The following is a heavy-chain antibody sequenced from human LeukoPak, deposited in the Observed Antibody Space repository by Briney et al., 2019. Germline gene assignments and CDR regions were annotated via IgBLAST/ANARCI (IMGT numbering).Heavy chain of an antibody. D-gene: IGHD2-21*01. J-gene: IGHJ4*02. CDR3: AKSEKGDSPLY. Sequence: GGSLRLSCAASGFTFSSYSMNWVRQAPGKGLEWVAMIRYDGSNKYYIDSVKGRFTISRDNSKNTLYLQMNNLRAEDTAMYYCAKSEKGDSPLYWGQGTLVTVSS. V-gene: IGHV3-30*02. CDR1: GFTFSSYS. CDR2: IRYDGSNK.